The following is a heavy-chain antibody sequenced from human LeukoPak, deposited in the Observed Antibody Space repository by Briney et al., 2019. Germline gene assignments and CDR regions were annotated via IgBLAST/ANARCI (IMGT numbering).Heavy chain of an antibody. J-gene: IGHJ4*02. D-gene: IGHD6-19*01. CDR3: ARESRGWYSSYFDY. CDR2: IYSGGST. Sequence: GGSLRLSCAASGFTFSSYGMHWVRQAPGKGLEWVSVIYSGGSTYYADSVKGRFTISRDNSKNTLYLQMNSPRAEDTAVYYCARESRGWYSSYFDYWGQGTLVTVSS. CDR1: GFTFSSYG. V-gene: IGHV3-53*01.